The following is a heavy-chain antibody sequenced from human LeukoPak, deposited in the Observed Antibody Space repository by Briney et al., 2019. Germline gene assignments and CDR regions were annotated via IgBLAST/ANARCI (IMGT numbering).Heavy chain of an antibody. Sequence: SVKVSCKASGGTFSSYAISWVRQAPGQGLEWMGGIIPIFGTGNYAQKFQGRVTITADESTSTAYMELSSLRSEDTAVYFCARDFHYSGSGSYYNRAFDIWGQGTVVTVSS. CDR1: GGTFSSYA. CDR2: IIPIFGTG. CDR3: ARDFHYSGSGSYYNRAFDI. J-gene: IGHJ3*02. V-gene: IGHV1-69*13. D-gene: IGHD3-10*01.